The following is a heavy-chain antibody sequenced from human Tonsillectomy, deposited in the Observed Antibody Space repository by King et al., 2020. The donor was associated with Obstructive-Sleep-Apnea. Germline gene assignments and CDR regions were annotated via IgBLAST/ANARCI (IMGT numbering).Heavy chain of an antibody. CDR1: GFTLSTYD. J-gene: IGHJ2*01. V-gene: IGHV3-13*04. CDR3: AREHCTSAGCYGITHFDL. Sequence: VQLVESGGGLVQPGGSLRLSCAASGFTLSTYDMHWVRQTTGKGLEWVSTINVDGDRIYSDSVKGRFTISREGAENSLYLQMNSLRAGDTAVYYCAREHCTSAGCYGITHFDLWGRGTLVTVSS. D-gene: IGHD2-2*01. CDR2: INVDGDR.